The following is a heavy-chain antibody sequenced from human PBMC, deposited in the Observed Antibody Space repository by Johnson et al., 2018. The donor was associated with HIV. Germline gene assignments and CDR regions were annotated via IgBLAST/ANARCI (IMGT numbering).Heavy chain of an antibody. CDR2: IKEDGGEK. V-gene: IGHV3-7*01. D-gene: IGHD3-22*01. CDR1: GFIFSSYW. J-gene: IGHJ3*02. CDR3: ARDRPYYYDSSGLAPHDAFDI. Sequence: VQLVESGGGLVQPGGSLRLSCAASGFIFSSYWMTWVRQAPGKGLEWVANIKEDGGEKHSVDSVKGRFTISRDNAKNSLYLQMNSLRAEDTAVYFCARDRPYYYDSSGLAPHDAFDIWGQGTMITVSS.